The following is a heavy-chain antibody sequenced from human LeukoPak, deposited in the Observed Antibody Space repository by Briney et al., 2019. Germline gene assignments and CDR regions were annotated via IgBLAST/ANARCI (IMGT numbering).Heavy chain of an antibody. CDR1: GGTFSSYA. CDR3: ARLSIAARHKKQDYYYYYMDV. Sequence: SVKVSCKASGGTFSSYAISWVRQAPGQGLEWMGGIIPIFGTANYAQKFQGRVTITADKSTSTAYMELSSLRSEDTAVYYCARLSIAARHKKQDYYYYYMDVWGKGTTVTVSS. CDR2: IIPIFGTA. D-gene: IGHD6-6*01. V-gene: IGHV1-69*06. J-gene: IGHJ6*03.